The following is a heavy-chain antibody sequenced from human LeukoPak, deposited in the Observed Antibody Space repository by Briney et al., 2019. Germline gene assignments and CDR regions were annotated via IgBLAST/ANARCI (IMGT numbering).Heavy chain of an antibody. V-gene: IGHV3-13*01. CDR2: IGTGGDT. CDR1: GFTFSSYD. D-gene: IGHD6-6*01. J-gene: IGHJ4*02. CDR3: ARGSSSGLIFFDY. Sequence: PGGSLRLSCAASGFTFSSYDMHWVRHATGKGVEWVSAIGTGGDTYYPGSGKGRFTISRGNAKNSLYLQMNSLRAGDTAVYYCARGSSSGLIFFDYWGQGTLVTVSS.